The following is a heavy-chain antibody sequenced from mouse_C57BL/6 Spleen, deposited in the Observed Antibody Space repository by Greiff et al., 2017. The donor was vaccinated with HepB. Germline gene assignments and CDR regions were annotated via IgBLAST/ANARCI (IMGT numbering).Heavy chain of an antibody. J-gene: IGHJ3*01. CDR3: ARKGDGGSRSWFAY. CDR2: INPNNGGT. CDR1: GYTFTDYN. Sequence: EVQLQQSGPELVKPGASVKMSCKASGYTFTDYNMHWVKQSHGKSLEWIGYINPNNGGTSYNQKFKGKATLTVNKSSSTAYMELRSLTSEDSAVYYCARKGDGGSRSWFAYWGQGTLVTVSA. D-gene: IGHD1-1*01. V-gene: IGHV1-22*01.